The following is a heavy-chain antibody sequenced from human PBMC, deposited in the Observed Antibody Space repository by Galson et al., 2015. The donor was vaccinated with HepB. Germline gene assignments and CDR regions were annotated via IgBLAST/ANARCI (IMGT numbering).Heavy chain of an antibody. CDR3: ARELASAGGIDY. Sequence: ETLSLTCTVSGGSMSSYHWSWIRQPPGKGLEWIGYIYYSGSTTYNPSLKSRVTISVDTSKNQLSLNLRSVTAADTAVYYCARELASAGGIDYWGQGALVTVSS. V-gene: IGHV4-59*01. J-gene: IGHJ4*02. D-gene: IGHD3-16*01. CDR2: IYYSGST. CDR1: GGSMSSYH.